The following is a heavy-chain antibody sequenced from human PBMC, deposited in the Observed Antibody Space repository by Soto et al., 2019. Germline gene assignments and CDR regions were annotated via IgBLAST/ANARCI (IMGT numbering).Heavy chain of an antibody. Sequence: QVQLVDSGGGVVQPGRSLRLSCTGSGFTFSNYGMHWVRQAPGKGLEWVAIISHDGSNKYYAASVKDRFTISRDNSRNTLYLQMNSRGAEATAVYFCAKGGGDQRYCDYWGQGTLVIFSS. V-gene: IGHV3-30*18. CDR3: AKGGGDQRYCDY. CDR1: GFTFSNYG. D-gene: IGHD3-16*01. CDR2: ISHDGSNK. J-gene: IGHJ4*02.